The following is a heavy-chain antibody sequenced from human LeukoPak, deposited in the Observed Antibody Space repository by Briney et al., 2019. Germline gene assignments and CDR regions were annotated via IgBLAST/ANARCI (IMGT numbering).Heavy chain of an antibody. J-gene: IGHJ5*02. Sequence: GASVKVSCKASGYTFTSHDINWVRQATGQGLEWMGWMNPNSGNTGYAQKFQGRVTMTSNTSISTAYMDLNSLRSEDTAVYYCARGRRWLEVVPAAWFDPWGQGTLVTVSS. CDR2: MNPNSGNT. D-gene: IGHD2-2*01. CDR1: GYTFTSHD. CDR3: ARGRRWLEVVPAAWFDP. V-gene: IGHV1-8*01.